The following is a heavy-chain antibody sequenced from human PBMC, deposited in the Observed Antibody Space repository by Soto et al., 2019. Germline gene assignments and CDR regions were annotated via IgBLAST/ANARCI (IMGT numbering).Heavy chain of an antibody. V-gene: IGHV1-46*01. J-gene: IGHJ4*02. Sequence: QVQLVQSGAEVKKPGASVKVSCKASGYTFTSYYMHWVRQAPGQGLEWTGIINPSGGSTTYAQKFQGRGTMTRDTSTSTVYMELSSLRAGDKAVYYCARVGGYSYGGVDYWGQGTLVTVSS. CDR2: INPSGGST. CDR3: ARVGGYSYGGVDY. CDR1: GYTFTSYY. D-gene: IGHD5-18*01.